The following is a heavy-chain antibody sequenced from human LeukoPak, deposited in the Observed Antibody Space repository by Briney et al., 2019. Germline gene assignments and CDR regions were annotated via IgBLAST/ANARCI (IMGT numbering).Heavy chain of an antibody. Sequence: GASVKVSYKASGGTFSSYAISWVRQAPGQGREWMGGIIPIFGTANYAQKFQGRVTITTDESTSTAYMELSSLRSEDTAVYYCASGGWLQRILDYWGQGTLVTVSS. D-gene: IGHD5-24*01. V-gene: IGHV1-69*05. CDR3: ASGGWLQRILDY. CDR1: GGTFSSYA. CDR2: IIPIFGTA. J-gene: IGHJ4*02.